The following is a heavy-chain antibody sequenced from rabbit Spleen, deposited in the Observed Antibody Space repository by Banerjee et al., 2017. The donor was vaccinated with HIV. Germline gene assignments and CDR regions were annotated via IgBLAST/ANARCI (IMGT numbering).Heavy chain of an antibody. CDR2: IGTGSSGST. CDR1: GFSFSSSYW. J-gene: IGHJ4*01. V-gene: IGHV1S45*01. CDR3: VREVAAKFSL. D-gene: IGHD4-1*01. Sequence: QEQLEESGGDLVKPEGSLTLTCTASGFSFSSSYWICWVRQAPGKGLEWIACIGTGSSGSTYYATWAKGRFTISKTSSTTVTLQLNSLTAADTATYFCVREVAAKFSLWGPGTLVTVS.